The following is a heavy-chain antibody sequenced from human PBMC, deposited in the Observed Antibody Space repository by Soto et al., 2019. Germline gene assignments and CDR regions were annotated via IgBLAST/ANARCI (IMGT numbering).Heavy chain of an antibody. V-gene: IGHV4-34*01. J-gene: IGHJ3*02. CDR2: MSHSGGT. CDR1: GGSVNSGNYY. Sequence: QVQLQQWGAGLLKPSETLSLTCAVFGGSVNSGNYYWSWIRQPPGKGLEWLGEMSHSGGTHFNPSLKSRVTISVDTARSQFSLKMCSVPAADTALYYCARVERGTATTVVDAFDIWGPGTMVTVSS. CDR3: ARVERGTATTVVDAFDI. D-gene: IGHD1-1*01.